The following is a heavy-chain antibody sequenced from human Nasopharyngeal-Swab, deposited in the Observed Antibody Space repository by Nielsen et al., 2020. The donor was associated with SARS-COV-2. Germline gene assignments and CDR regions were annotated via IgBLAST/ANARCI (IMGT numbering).Heavy chain of an antibody. CDR1: GFSFSNYG. J-gene: IGHJ4*02. D-gene: IGHD6-19*01. Sequence: GESLKISCAVSGFSFSNYGMHWVSQPPGKGPEWVAGISFDGSVKYSADSVKGRFTVSRDSSKNTLYLEMNSLRAGDTAVYYCARDSRWLDAMDYWGQGTLVTVSS. CDR2: ISFDGSVK. CDR3: ARDSRWLDAMDY. V-gene: IGHV3-30*03.